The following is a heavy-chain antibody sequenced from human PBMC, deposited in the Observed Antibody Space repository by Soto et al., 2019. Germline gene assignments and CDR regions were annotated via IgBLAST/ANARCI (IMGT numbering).Heavy chain of an antibody. J-gene: IGHJ6*02. Sequence: QVQLQQWGAGLLKPSETLSLTCAVYGGSFSGYYWSWIRQPPGKGLERIGEINHSGSTNYNPSLKGRVTLSVDTSKNQFSLKLSSVTAADTAVYYCARFPLGYCSSTSCYRPPYYYGMDVCGQGTTVTVSS. V-gene: IGHV4-34*01. D-gene: IGHD2-2*02. CDR1: GGSFSGYY. CDR3: ARFPLGYCSSTSCYRPPYYYGMDV. CDR2: INHSGST.